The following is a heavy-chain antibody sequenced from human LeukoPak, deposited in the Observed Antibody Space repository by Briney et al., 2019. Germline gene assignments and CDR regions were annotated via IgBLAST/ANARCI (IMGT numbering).Heavy chain of an antibody. Sequence: GGSLRLSCVASGFTFSNHWMHWVRQAPGKGLVWVSRINSDGSSTSYADSVKGRFTISRDNAKNSLYLQMNSLRDEDTAVYYCARAFDYWGQGTLVAVSS. V-gene: IGHV3-74*01. CDR1: GFTFSNHW. CDR3: ARAFDY. J-gene: IGHJ4*02. CDR2: INSDGSST.